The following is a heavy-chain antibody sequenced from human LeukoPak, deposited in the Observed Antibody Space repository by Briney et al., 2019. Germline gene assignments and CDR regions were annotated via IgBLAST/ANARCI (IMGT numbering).Heavy chain of an antibody. J-gene: IGHJ6*02. CDR1: GGSISSGGYY. Sequence: SETLSLTCTVSGGSISSGGYYWSWIRQHPGKGLEWIGYIYYSGSTYYNPSLKSRVTISVDTSKNQFSLKLSSVTAADTAVYYCARDRPPGYSGYDYSPYYYYGMDVWGQGTTVTVSS. V-gene: IGHV4-31*03. CDR3: ARDRPPGYSGYDYSPYYYYGMDV. CDR2: IYYSGST. D-gene: IGHD5-12*01.